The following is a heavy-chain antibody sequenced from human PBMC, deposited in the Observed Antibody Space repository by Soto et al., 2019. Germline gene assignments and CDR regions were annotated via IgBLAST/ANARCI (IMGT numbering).Heavy chain of an antibody. J-gene: IGHJ5*02. Sequence: NPSETLSLTCTVSGGSISSSSYYWGWIRQPPGKGLEWIGSIYYSGSTYYNPSLKSRVTISVDTSKNQFSLKLSSVTAADTAVYYCARHIDLNYYGGPPADPWGQGTLVTVSS. CDR2: IYYSGST. V-gene: IGHV4-39*01. CDR1: GGSISSSSYY. D-gene: IGHD3-10*01. CDR3: ARHIDLNYYGGPPADP.